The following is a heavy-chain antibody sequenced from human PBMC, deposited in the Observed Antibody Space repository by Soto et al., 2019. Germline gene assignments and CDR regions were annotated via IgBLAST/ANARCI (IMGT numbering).Heavy chain of an antibody. CDR2: ISGSGGST. CDR1: GFTFSSYA. V-gene: IGHV3-23*01. CDR3: AKRSNSSGWYLPNWFDP. Sequence: GGSLRLSCAASGFTFSSYAMIWVRQAPGKGLEWVSAISGSGGSTYYADSVKGRFTISRDNSKNTLYLQMNSLRAEDTAVYYCAKRSNSSGWYLPNWFDPWGQGTLVTVSS. D-gene: IGHD6-19*01. J-gene: IGHJ5*02.